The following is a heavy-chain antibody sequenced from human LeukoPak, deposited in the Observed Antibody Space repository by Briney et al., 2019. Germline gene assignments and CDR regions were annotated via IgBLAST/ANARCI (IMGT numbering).Heavy chain of an antibody. CDR1: GFTFSNYW. V-gene: IGHV3-21*01. D-gene: IGHD2-15*01. CDR2: ISSSSSYI. Sequence: GGSLRLSCAASGFTFSNYWMTWVRQAPGKGLEWVSSISSSSSYIYYADSVKGRFTISRDNAKNSLYLQMNSLRAEDTAVYYCARDLVVVAATVGYWGQGTLVTVSS. J-gene: IGHJ4*02. CDR3: ARDLVVVAATVGY.